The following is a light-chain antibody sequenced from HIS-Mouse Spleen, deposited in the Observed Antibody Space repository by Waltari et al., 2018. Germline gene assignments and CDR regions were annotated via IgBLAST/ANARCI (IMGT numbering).Light chain of an antibody. CDR3: QQLNSYPPT. Sequence: EIQLTQSPSFLSASIGDRVTNTCRASQGISSYLAWFQQKPGKVPKLLIYAASTLQSGVPSRFSGSGSETEFTLTISSLQPEDFATYYCQQLNSYPPTFGQGTKVEIK. CDR1: QGISSY. V-gene: IGKV1-9*01. J-gene: IGKJ1*01. CDR2: AAS.